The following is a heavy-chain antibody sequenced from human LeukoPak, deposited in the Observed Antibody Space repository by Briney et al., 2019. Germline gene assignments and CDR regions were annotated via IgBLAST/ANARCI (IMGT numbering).Heavy chain of an antibody. CDR1: GGSFSGYY. CDR3: ARGLGYSYGSNFDY. CDR2: INNSGST. J-gene: IGHJ4*02. V-gene: IGHV4-34*01. D-gene: IGHD5-18*01. Sequence: SETPSLTCAVYGGSFSGYYWSWIRQPPGKGLEWIGEINNSGSTNYNPSLKSRVTISVDTSKNQFSLKLSSVTAADTAVYYCARGLGYSYGSNFDYWGQGTLVTVSS.